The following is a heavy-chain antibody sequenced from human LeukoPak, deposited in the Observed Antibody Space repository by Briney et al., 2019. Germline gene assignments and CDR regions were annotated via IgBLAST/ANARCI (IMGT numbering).Heavy chain of an antibody. CDR1: GFTFSSYA. CDR2: ISGSGGST. D-gene: IGHD6-19*01. J-gene: IGHJ3*02. V-gene: IGHV3-23*01. Sequence: GGSLRLSCAASGFTFSSYAMSWVRQAPGKGLEWVSAISGSGGSTNYADSVKGRFTISRDNSKNTLYMQMNSLRAEDTAVYYCAKDREQWLVPDAFDIWGQGTVVTVSS. CDR3: AKDREQWLVPDAFDI.